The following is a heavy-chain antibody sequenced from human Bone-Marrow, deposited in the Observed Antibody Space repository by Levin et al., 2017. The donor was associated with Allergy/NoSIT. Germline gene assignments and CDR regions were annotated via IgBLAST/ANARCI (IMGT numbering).Heavy chain of an antibody. V-gene: IGHV3-48*01. D-gene: IGHD3-10*01. CDR3: ARDSPSYGSGSYSSSGYYYYGMDV. CDR1: GFTFSSYS. CDR2: ISSSSSTI. J-gene: IGHJ6*02. Sequence: GESLKISCAASGFTFSSYSMNWVRQAPGKGLEWVSYISSSSSTIYYADSVKGRFTISRDKAKNSLYLQMNSLRAEDTAVYYCARDSPSYGSGSYSSSGYYYYGMDVWGQGTTVTVSS.